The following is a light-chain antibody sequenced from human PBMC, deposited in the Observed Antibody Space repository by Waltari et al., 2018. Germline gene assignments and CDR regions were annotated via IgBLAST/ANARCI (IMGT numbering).Light chain of an antibody. V-gene: IGLV2-23*01. CDR2: EGS. CDR1: SSDVGSYNL. Sequence: QSALTQPASVSGSPGQSITISCTGTSSDVGSYNLVSWYQHHPGKAPKVMIYEGSKRPSGVANRFSGSKSGNTASLTIAGRQAEDEADYYCCSYAGSTTSVMFGGGTKLTVL. CDR3: CSYAGSTTSVM. J-gene: IGLJ3*02.